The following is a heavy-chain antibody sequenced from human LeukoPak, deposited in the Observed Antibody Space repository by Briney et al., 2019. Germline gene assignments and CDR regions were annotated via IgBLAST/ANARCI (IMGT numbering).Heavy chain of an antibody. CDR3: ARSSYYYGSSGYYFDY. J-gene: IGHJ4*02. D-gene: IGHD3-22*01. CDR1: GFTFSSYA. Sequence: PGRSLRLSCAASGFTFSSYAMHWVRQAPGKGLEWVAVISYDGSNKYYADSVKGRFTISRDNSKNTLYLQMNSLRAEDTAVYYCARSSYYYGSSGYYFDYWGQGTLVTVSS. V-gene: IGHV3-30-3*01. CDR2: ISYDGSNK.